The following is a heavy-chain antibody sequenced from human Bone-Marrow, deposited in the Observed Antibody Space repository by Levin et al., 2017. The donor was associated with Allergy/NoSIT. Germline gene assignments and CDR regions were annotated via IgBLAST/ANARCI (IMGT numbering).Heavy chain of an antibody. CDR1: GFSLSTSGVG. J-gene: IGHJ2*01. Sequence: SGPTLVKPTQTLTLTCTFSGFSLSTSGVGVGWIRQPPGKALEWLALIYWDDDKRYSPSLKSRLTITKDTSKNQVVLTMTNMDPVDTATYYCAHSIGVGMATITWTVWYLDLWGRGTLVTVSS. D-gene: IGHD5-24*01. CDR3: AHSIGVGMATITWTVWYLDL. CDR2: IYWDDDK. V-gene: IGHV2-5*02.